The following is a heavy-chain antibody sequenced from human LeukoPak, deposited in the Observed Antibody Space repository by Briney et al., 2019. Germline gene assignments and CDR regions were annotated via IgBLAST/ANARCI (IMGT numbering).Heavy chain of an antibody. CDR2: IYYSGST. CDR3: ARRAFYGVTGFDP. CDR1: GGSISSGGYY. J-gene: IGHJ5*02. D-gene: IGHD2-21*02. Sequence: ASETLSLTCTVSGGSISSGGYYWSWIRQHPGKGLEWIGYIYYSGSTYYNPSLKSRVTISVDTSKNQFSLKLSSVTAADTAVYYCARRAFYGVTGFDPWGQGTLVTVSS. V-gene: IGHV4-31*03.